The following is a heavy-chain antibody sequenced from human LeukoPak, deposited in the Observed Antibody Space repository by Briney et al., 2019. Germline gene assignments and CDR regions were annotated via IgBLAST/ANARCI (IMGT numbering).Heavy chain of an antibody. J-gene: IGHJ6*02. CDR2: IIPILGIA. Sequence: ASVKVSCKASGYTFTSYGISWVRQAPGQGLEWMGRIIPILGIANYAQKFQGRVTITADKSTSTAYMELSSLRSEDTAVYYCASNTIFGVVITADDPNYYYYYGMDVWGQGTTVTVSS. D-gene: IGHD3-3*01. V-gene: IGHV1-69*04. CDR3: ASNTIFGVVITADDPNYYYYYGMDV. CDR1: GYTFTSYG.